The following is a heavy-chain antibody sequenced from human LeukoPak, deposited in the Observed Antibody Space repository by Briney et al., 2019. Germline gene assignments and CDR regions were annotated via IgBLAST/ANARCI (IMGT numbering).Heavy chain of an antibody. CDR3: ARDAGGYSSSWYFDY. D-gene: IGHD6-13*01. CDR2: INHSGST. CDR1: GGSFSGYY. Sequence: PSETLSLTCAVYGGSFSGYYWSWIRQPPGKGLEWIGEINHSGSTNYNPSLKSRVTISVDTSKNQFSLKLSSVTAADTAVYYCARDAGGYSSSWYFDYWGQGTLVTVSS. J-gene: IGHJ4*02. V-gene: IGHV4-34*01.